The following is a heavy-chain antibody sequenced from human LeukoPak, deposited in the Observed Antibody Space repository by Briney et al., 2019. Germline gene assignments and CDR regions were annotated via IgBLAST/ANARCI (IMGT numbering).Heavy chain of an antibody. D-gene: IGHD3-10*01. V-gene: IGHV3-48*04. CDR3: ATDYYGSGSTIDY. CDR1: GFTFSSYS. CDR2: ISSSSTI. J-gene: IGHJ4*02. Sequence: GGSLRLSCAASGFTFSSYSMNWVRQAPGKGLEWVSYISSSSTIYYADSVKGRFTISRDNAKNSLYLQMNSLRAEDTAVYYCATDYYGSGSTIDYWGQGTLVTVSS.